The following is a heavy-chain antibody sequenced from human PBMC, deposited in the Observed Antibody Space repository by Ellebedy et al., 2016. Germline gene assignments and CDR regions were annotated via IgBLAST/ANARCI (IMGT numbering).Heavy chain of an antibody. CDR1: GGTFSSYA. Sequence: SVKVSCKASGGTFSSYAISWVRQAPGQGLEWMGGIIPIFGTANYAQKFQGRVTITADESTSTAYMELSSLRSEDTAVYYCARVRGEDYGDYPGYWYFDLWGRGTLVTVSS. J-gene: IGHJ2*01. D-gene: IGHD4-17*01. CDR3: ARVRGEDYGDYPGYWYFDL. CDR2: IIPIFGTA. V-gene: IGHV1-69*13.